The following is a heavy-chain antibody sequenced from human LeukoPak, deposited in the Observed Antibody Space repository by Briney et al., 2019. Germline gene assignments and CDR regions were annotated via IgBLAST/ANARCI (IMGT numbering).Heavy chain of an antibody. V-gene: IGHV6-1*01. Sequence: SETLSLTCAISGDSVSSNSVAWNWIGQSPSRGLEWLGRTYYRSKWYNEYAISVKSRIIINPDTSKNQFSLQLNSVTPEYTAVYYCARVPPDYYYGMDVWGQGTTVTVSS. D-gene: IGHD1-14*01. CDR2: TYYRSKWYN. J-gene: IGHJ6*02. CDR3: ARVPPDYYYGMDV. CDR1: GDSVSSNSVA.